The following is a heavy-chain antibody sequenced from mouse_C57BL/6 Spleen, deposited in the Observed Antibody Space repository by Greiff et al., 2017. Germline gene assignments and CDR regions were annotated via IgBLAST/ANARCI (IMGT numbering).Heavy chain of an antibody. J-gene: IGHJ3*01. D-gene: IGHD2-1*01. CDR2: IYPSDSAT. CDR1: GYTFTSYW. V-gene: IGHV1-61*01. CDR3: ASNYGNYIFAY. Sequence: VQLQQPGAELVRPGSSVKLSCKASGYTFTSYWLDWVKQRPGQGLEWIGNIYPSDSATHYNQQFKDKATLTVDKSSSTAYMQLSSLTSEDSAVYYCASNYGNYIFAYWGQGTLVTVSA.